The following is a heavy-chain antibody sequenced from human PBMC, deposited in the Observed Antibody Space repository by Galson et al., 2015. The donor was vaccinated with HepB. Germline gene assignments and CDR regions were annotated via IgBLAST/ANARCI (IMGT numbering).Heavy chain of an antibody. J-gene: IGHJ6*02. Sequence: LRLSCAASGFTFSSYAMHWVRQAPGKGLEWVAVISYDGSNKYYADSVKGRFTISRDNSKNTLYLQMNSLRAEDTAVYYCARGGEYCSSTSCYFHYGMDVWGQGTTVTVSS. CDR3: ARGGEYCSSTSCYFHYGMDV. CDR1: GFTFSSYA. D-gene: IGHD2-2*01. V-gene: IGHV3-30-3*01. CDR2: ISYDGSNK.